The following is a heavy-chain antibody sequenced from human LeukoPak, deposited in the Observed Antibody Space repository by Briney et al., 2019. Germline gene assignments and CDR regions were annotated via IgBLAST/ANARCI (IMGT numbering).Heavy chain of an antibody. Sequence: GSLRLSCAASGFTFSSYAMSWIRQPPGKGLEWIGYIYYSGSTNYNPSLKSRVTISVDTSKNQFSLKLSSVTAADTAVYYCARHMPSIAVAGTRFDYWGQGTLVTVSS. D-gene: IGHD6-19*01. J-gene: IGHJ4*02. CDR3: ARHMPSIAVAGTRFDY. V-gene: IGHV4-59*08. CDR1: GFTFSSYA. CDR2: IYYSGST.